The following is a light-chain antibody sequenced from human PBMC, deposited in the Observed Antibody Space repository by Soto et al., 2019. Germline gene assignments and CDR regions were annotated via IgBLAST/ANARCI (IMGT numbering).Light chain of an antibody. V-gene: IGKV1-39*01. CDR3: QQSYSTPNT. CDR1: RKINNY. J-gene: IGKJ2*01. Sequence: DIQMTQSPPSLSASVGDRVTITCRASRKINNYLNWHQQKPGRAPKLLIYAASKLQSGVPSRFSGSGSGTDFTLTISSLQPEDFATYYCQQSYSTPNTFGQGTNLEIK. CDR2: AAS.